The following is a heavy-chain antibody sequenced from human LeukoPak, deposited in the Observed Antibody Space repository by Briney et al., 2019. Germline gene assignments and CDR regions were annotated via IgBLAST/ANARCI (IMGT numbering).Heavy chain of an antibody. V-gene: IGHV1-24*01. Sequence: ASVEVSCKVSGYTLTELSMHWVRQAPGKGLEWMGGFDPEDGETIYAQKFQGRVTMTEDTSTDTAYMELSSLRSEDTAVYYCATASSSWYFSAFDIWGQGTMVTVSS. J-gene: IGHJ3*02. CDR3: ATASSSWYFSAFDI. CDR2: FDPEDGET. D-gene: IGHD6-13*01. CDR1: GYTLTELS.